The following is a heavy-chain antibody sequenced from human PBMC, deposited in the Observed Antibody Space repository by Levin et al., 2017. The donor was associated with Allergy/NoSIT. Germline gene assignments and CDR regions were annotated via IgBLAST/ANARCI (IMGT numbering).Heavy chain of an antibody. CDR2: ISSSSSYI. J-gene: IGHJ4*02. D-gene: IGHD4-23*01. V-gene: IGHV3-21*01. CDR1: GFTFSSYS. CDR3: ARDQGDDYGGKDFDY. Sequence: LSLTCAASGFTFSSYSMNWVRQAPGKGLEWVSSISSSSSYIYYADSVKGRFTISRDNAKNSLYLQMNSLRAEDTAVYYCARDQGDDYGGKDFDYWGQGTLVTVSS.